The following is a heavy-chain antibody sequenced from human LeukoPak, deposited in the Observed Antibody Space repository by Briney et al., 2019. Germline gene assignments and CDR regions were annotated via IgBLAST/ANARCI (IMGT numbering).Heavy chain of an antibody. CDR2: IYSGGST. D-gene: IGHD4-11*01. J-gene: IGHJ3*02. CDR1: GFTVSSNY. CDR3: ARMTTNAFDI. V-gene: IGHV3-66*01. Sequence: GGSLRLSCAASGFTVSSNYMSWVRQAPGKGLEWASVIYSGGSTYYADSVKGRFTISRDNSKNTLYLQMNSLRAEDTAVYYCARMTTNAFDIWGQGTMVTVSS.